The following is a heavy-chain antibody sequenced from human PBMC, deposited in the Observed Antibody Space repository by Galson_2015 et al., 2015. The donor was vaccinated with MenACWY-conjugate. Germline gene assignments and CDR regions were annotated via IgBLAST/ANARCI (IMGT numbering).Heavy chain of an antibody. D-gene: IGHD3-22*01. V-gene: IGHV4-39*02. CDR2: IYYSGTT. J-gene: IGHJ3*02. CDR3: TRLYESTGDYSAGAFDI. CDR1: GGSISSRYFY. Sequence: ETLSLTCSVSGGSISSRYFYWGWIRQPPGKGLEWIGNIYYSGTTYYNPSLTSRVNISVDTSKNHFSLRLVSVTAADTAVYYCTRLYESTGDYSAGAFDIWGQGKMVTVSS.